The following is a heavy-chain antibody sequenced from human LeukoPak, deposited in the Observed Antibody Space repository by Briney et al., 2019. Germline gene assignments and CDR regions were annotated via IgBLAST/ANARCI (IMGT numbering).Heavy chain of an antibody. D-gene: IGHD1-1*01. Sequence: RGSLRLSCTASGFPFIEYSMNWVRQAPGKGLEWISYIGIDSGNTKYADSVRGGFTISTDKAKNSLYLQMNSLRVEDTAVYYCARDHNYAFDNWGQGTLVSVAS. V-gene: IGHV3-48*01. CDR1: GFPFIEYS. J-gene: IGHJ4*02. CDR3: ARDHNYAFDN. CDR2: IGIDSGNT.